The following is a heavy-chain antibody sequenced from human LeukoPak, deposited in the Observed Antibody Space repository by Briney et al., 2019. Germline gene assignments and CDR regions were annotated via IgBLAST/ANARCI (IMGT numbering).Heavy chain of an antibody. CDR1: GGSISSYY. CDR3: ARAKTMVAPYDY. V-gene: IGHV4-59*01. CDR2: IYYSGST. D-gene: IGHD4/OR15-4a*01. J-gene: IGHJ4*02. Sequence: PSETLSLTCTVSGGSISSYYWSWIRQPPGKGLEWIGYIYYSGSTNYNPSLKSRVTISVDTSKNQFSLTLSSVTAADTAVYYCARAKTMVAPYDYWGQGTLVTVSS.